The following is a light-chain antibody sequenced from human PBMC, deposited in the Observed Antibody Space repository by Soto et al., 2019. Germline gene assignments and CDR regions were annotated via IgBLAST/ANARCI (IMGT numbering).Light chain of an antibody. CDR2: WAS. V-gene: IGKV4-1*01. CDR1: QSVLSSSNNKNY. J-gene: IGKJ1*01. CDR3: QQYYTPPQT. Sequence: DIVMTKSPASLAVSLGERAPINCKSSQSVLSSSNNKNYLAWYQQKPGQPPKLLISWASTRESGVPDRFSGSGSATDFPLNISSLQAEDVAVYYCQQYYTPPQTFGQGTKVEI.